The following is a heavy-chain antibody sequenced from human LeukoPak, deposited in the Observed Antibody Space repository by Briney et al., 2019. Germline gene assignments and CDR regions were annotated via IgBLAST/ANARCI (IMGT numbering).Heavy chain of an antibody. CDR1: GFTSSSYW. CDR3: ARDRWELNYYYYGMDV. J-gene: IGHJ6*02. Sequence: GGSLRLSCAASGFTSSSYWMSWVRRAPGKGLEWVANIKQDGSEKYYVDSVKGRFTISRDNAKNSLYLQMNSLRAEDTAVYYCARDRWELNYYYYGMDVWGQGTTVTVSS. D-gene: IGHD1-26*01. CDR2: IKQDGSEK. V-gene: IGHV3-7*01.